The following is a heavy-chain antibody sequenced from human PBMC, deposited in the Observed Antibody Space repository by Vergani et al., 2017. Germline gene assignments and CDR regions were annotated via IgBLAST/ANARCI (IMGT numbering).Heavy chain of an antibody. CDR2: IYTSGRT. Sequence: QVQLQESGPGLVKPSQTLSLTCTVSGGSISSGSYYWSWIRQPAGTGLEWIGRIYTSGRTNYNPSLKSRVNISVYTSKNQLSLKLSSVTAADTAVYYCARDRNGWFDPWGQGTLVTVSS. CDR1: GGSISSGSYY. D-gene: IGHD2-8*01. CDR3: ARDRNGWFDP. V-gene: IGHV4-61*02. J-gene: IGHJ5*02.